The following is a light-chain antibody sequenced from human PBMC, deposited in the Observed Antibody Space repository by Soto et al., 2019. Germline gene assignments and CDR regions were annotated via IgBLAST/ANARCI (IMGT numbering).Light chain of an antibody. V-gene: IGLV2-11*01. J-gene: IGLJ2*01. CDR3: CSEADRYIVI. Sequence: QSALTQPPSVSGSPGQSVSISCTGTTSDVGGYNYVSWYQQHPGKAPKLMIYDVNRRPSGVPDRFSGSKSGNTASLTISGLQAEDEADYYCCSEADRYIVIFGVGTKLTVL. CDR1: TSDVGGYNY. CDR2: DVN.